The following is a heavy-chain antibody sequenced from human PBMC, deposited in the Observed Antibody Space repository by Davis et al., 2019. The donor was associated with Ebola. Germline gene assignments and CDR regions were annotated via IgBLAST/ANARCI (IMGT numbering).Heavy chain of an antibody. CDR2: IGAAGDT. V-gene: IGHV3-13*01. CDR1: GFTFRSYD. J-gene: IGHJ5*01. Sequence: GESLKISCAASGFTFRSYDMHWVRQAPGKGLEWVSAIGAAGDTYYPVSVKGRFTISRENAKNSLYLQMNSLRAEATAVYYCARAGFGSTWFDCWGQGILVTVSS. D-gene: IGHD6-13*01. CDR3: ARAGFGSTWFDC.